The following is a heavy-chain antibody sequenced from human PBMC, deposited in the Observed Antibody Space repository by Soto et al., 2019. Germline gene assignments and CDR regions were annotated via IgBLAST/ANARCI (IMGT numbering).Heavy chain of an antibody. Sequence: GGSLRLSCAASGFTFSSYGMHWVRQAPGKGLEWVAVISYDGSNKYYADSVKGRFTISRDNSKNTLYLQMNSLRAEDTAVYYCAKEYYDILTGYYSRYYFDYWGQGTLVIVSS. D-gene: IGHD3-9*01. CDR3: AKEYYDILTGYYSRYYFDY. CDR2: ISYDGSNK. CDR1: GFTFSSYG. J-gene: IGHJ4*02. V-gene: IGHV3-30*18.